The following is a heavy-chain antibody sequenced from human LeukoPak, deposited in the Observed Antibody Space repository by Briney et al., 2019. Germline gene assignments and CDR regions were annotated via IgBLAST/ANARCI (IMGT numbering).Heavy chain of an antibody. CDR2: IKDDGSEK. CDR3: ASRGGLYYDSSGYPNAFDI. J-gene: IGHJ3*02. Sequence: PGGSLRLSCAGSGFTFSSHWMNWVRQAPGKGLEWVASIKDDGSEKHYVDSVSGRFTISRDNAKNSLHLQMNSLRAEDTAVYYCASRGGLYYDSSGYPNAFDIWGQGTMVTVSS. CDR1: GFTFSSHW. V-gene: IGHV3-7*01. D-gene: IGHD3-22*01.